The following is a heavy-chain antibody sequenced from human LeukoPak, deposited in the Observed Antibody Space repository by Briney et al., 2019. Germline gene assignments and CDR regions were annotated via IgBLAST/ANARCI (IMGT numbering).Heavy chain of an antibody. CDR2: FDPEDGET. Sequence: ASVKVSCKVSGYTLTELSMHWVRQAPGKGLEWMGGFDPEDGETIYAQKFQGRVTMTEDTSTDTAYMELISLRSEDTAVYYCATGDYDSSGQRDYWGQGTLVTVSS. D-gene: IGHD3-22*01. CDR3: ATGDYDSSGQRDY. J-gene: IGHJ4*02. CDR1: GYTLTELS. V-gene: IGHV1-24*01.